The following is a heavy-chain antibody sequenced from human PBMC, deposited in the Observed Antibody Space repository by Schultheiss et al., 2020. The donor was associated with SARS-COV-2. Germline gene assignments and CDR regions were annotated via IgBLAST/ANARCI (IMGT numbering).Heavy chain of an antibody. V-gene: IGHV3-30*18. CDR2: MSYDGSNE. D-gene: IGHD3-3*01. CDR1: GLRFSTYA. CDR3: AKGPHDFWSGYQGYYYMDV. J-gene: IGHJ6*03. Sequence: GGSLRPSCAASGLRFSTYAMHWVRQAPGKGPEWVAVMSYDGSNEYYADSVKGRFTISRDNSKNTLYLQMSSLGDEDTAVYYCAKGPHDFWSGYQGYYYMDVWGKGTTVTVSS.